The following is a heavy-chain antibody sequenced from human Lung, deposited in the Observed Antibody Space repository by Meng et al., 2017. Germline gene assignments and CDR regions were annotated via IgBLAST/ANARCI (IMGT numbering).Heavy chain of an antibody. CDR3: VWDDKAVADY. CDR2: IKSNTDRGTT. D-gene: IGHD1-1*01. Sequence: VHLVESGGDLVTPRGSLRLSLAASGVYFNNAWMSWVRQTPGKGLEWVGRIKSNTDRGTTEYAAPVTGRFTISRDDSKSTLYLQMSGLRIDDTGVYYCVWDDKAVADYWGQGTLVTVSS. CDR1: GVYFNNAW. V-gene: IGHV3-15*01. J-gene: IGHJ4*02.